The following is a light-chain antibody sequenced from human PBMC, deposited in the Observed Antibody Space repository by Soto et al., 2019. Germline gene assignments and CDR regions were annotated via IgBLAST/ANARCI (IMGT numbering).Light chain of an antibody. CDR2: GAS. CDR3: QQHNNWPPWT. Sequence: EIVMTQSPATLSLSPGERATLXXXASQSVSSNLAWYQQKPGPAPRLLIYGASTRATGIPARFSGSGSGTEFNLTISSLQSEDFAAYYCQQHNNWPPWTFGQGTKVEIK. V-gene: IGKV3-15*01. CDR1: QSVSSN. J-gene: IGKJ1*01.